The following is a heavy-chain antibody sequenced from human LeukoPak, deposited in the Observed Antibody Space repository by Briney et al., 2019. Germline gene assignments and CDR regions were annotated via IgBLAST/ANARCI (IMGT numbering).Heavy chain of an antibody. CDR3: ASTYYGSGSYLIDY. J-gene: IGHJ4*02. CDR1: GFTFSSYA. CDR2: ISYDGSSK. Sequence: GRSLRLSCAASGFTFSSYAMHWVRQAPGKGLEWVAVISYDGSSKYYADSVKGRFTISRDNSKNTLYLQMNSLRAEDTAVYYCASTYYGSGSYLIDYWGQGTLVTVSS. D-gene: IGHD3-10*01. V-gene: IGHV3-30-3*01.